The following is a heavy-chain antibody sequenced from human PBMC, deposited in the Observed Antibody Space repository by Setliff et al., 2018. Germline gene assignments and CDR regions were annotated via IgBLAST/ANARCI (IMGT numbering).Heavy chain of an antibody. Sequence: PSETLSLTCTVSDDSISSRNYYWSWIRQPAGKGLEWIGHIYTSWSTIYNPSLKSRLTISLDTSKNQFSLTLSSVTAADTAVYYCARMSGFLYMDVWGKGTTVTVSS. J-gene: IGHJ6*03. V-gene: IGHV4-61*09. CDR3: ARMSGFLYMDV. CDR2: IYTSWST. CDR1: DDSISSRNYY. D-gene: IGHD3-3*01.